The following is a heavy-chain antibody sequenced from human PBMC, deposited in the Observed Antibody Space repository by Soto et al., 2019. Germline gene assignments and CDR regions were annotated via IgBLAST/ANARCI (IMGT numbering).Heavy chain of an antibody. V-gene: IGHV1-2*02. CDR1: GYLFTDYY. Sequence: QVQLVQSGAEVKKPGASVRVSCKASGYLFTDYYIHWVRQAPGQGPEWLGWVDPNNGDTHYVQKFQGRVTMTADTAIATGYMELTRLASADSALYYCTRRPMWRPPVITDYGMDLWGQGTTVTVSS. J-gene: IGHJ6*02. CDR3: TRRPMWRPPVITDYGMDL. CDR2: VDPNNGDT. D-gene: IGHD2-21*01.